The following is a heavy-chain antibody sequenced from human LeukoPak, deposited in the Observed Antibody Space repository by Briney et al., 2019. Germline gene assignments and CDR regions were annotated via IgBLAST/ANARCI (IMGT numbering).Heavy chain of an antibody. CDR1: GGSFSGYY. D-gene: IGHD3-22*01. Sequence: RASETLSLTCAVYGGSFSGYYWSWIRQPPGKGLEWIGEINHSGSTNYNPSLKSRVTISVGTSKNQFSLKLSSVTAADTAVYYCTRGSIAYYYMDVWGKGTTVTISS. CDR3: TRGSIAYYYMDV. J-gene: IGHJ6*03. CDR2: INHSGST. V-gene: IGHV4-34*01.